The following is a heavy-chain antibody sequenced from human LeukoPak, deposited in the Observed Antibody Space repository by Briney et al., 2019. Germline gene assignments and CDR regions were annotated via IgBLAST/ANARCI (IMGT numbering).Heavy chain of an antibody. CDR2: ISNSGGTT. CDR1: GFTFPYYA. J-gene: IGHJ4*02. Sequence: GGSLRLSCAASGFTFPYYAMNWVRQAPGKGLQWVSGISNSGGTTYYADSVKGRFTITRHNSKDTMFLQMNGLSAEHTAVYYCARDFGASFDGAFDYWGQGILVTVSS. D-gene: IGHD3-9*01. V-gene: IGHV3-23*01. CDR3: ARDFGASFDGAFDY.